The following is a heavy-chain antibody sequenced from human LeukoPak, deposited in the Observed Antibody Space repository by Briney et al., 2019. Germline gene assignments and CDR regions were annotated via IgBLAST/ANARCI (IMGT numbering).Heavy chain of an antibody. J-gene: IGHJ4*02. D-gene: IGHD3-16*01. CDR2: ISGSGGRT. V-gene: IGHV3-23*01. CDR3: AKVWGNYYYLDY. CDR1: GFTFSSYA. Sequence: PGGSLRLSCAVSGFTFSSYAMRWVRPAPGKGLEWVAAISGSGGRTYYADFVKGRFTISRDNSKNTLYLQMNSLRAEVTAVYYCAKVWGNYYYLDYWGQGTLVTVSS.